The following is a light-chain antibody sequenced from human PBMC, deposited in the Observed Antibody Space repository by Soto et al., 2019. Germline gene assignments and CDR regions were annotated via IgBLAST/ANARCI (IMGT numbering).Light chain of an antibody. CDR1: QGIRND. CDR3: LQDNNYPIT. J-gene: IGKJ5*01. Sequence: AIEMTQSPSSLSASVGDRVTITCRASQGIRNDIGWDQQKPGKAPKLLIYGASRLQSGVPSRFGGSVSGTDFTLTISSLQPEDFATYYCLQDNNYPITFGQGTRLEIK. CDR2: GAS. V-gene: IGKV1-6*01.